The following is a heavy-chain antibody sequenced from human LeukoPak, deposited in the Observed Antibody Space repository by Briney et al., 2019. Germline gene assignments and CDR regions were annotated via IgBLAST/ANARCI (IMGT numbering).Heavy chain of an antibody. CDR1: GFTFSSDW. D-gene: IGHD4-17*01. CDR2: IKQDGSEK. Sequence: QTGGSLRLSCAASGFTFSSDWMSWVRQAPGKGLEWVANIKQDGSEKYYVDSVKGRFTISRDNAKNSLYLQMNSLRAEDTAVYYCARVSPNTVTTLQYLDYWGQGNLVTVSS. J-gene: IGHJ4*02. CDR3: ARVSPNTVTTLQYLDY. V-gene: IGHV3-7*01.